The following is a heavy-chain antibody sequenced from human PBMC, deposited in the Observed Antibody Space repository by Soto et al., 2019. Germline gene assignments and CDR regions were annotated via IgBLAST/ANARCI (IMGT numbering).Heavy chain of an antibody. CDR3: AASTFQSGVSGYFHLDH. CDR1: GDTFSNQA. Sequence: QVHLVQSGTEVKKPGSSVKVSCKTSGDTFSNQAISWVRQAPGQGLKWMGGIIPLFDSASYAQRSHDRVTITADKFTNTVYMELRSLTSEDTAVYYCAASTFQSGVSGYFHLDHWGQGTLVTVSS. D-gene: IGHD3-3*01. J-gene: IGHJ4*02. V-gene: IGHV1-69*06. CDR2: IIPLFDSA.